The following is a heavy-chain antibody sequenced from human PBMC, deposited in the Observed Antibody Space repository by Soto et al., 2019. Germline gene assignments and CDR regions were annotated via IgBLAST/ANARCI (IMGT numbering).Heavy chain of an antibody. CDR2: ISYTGNS. CDR1: GGSISSDGSY. D-gene: IGHD2-8*02. V-gene: IGHV4-31*03. Sequence: TSETLSLTCTVSGGSISSDGSYWSWIRQHQGKGQEWIGYISYTGNSYYNPSLKSRVIISLDTSQNQFSLQLNSMMAADTAVYYCARGVTWYNWFGPWGQGTLVTVSS. CDR3: ARGVTWYNWFGP. J-gene: IGHJ5*02.